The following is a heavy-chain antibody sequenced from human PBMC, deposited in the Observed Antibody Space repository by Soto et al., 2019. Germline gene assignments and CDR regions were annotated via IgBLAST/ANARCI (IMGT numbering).Heavy chain of an antibody. J-gene: IGHJ6*02. CDR1: GYSFTSYW. CDR2: IDPSDSYT. V-gene: IGHV5-10-1*01. Sequence: GESLKISCKGSGYSFTSYWISWMRQMPGKGLEWMGRIDPSDSYTNYSPSFQGHVTISPDKSISTAYLQWSSLEASDTAMYYCARHGTTVRGSHPLYYGMDVWGQGTTVTVS. D-gene: IGHD3-10*01. CDR3: ARHGTTVRGSHPLYYGMDV.